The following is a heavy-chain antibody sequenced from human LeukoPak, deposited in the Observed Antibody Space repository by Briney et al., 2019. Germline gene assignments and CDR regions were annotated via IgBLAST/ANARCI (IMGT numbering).Heavy chain of an antibody. V-gene: IGHV4-34*01. J-gene: IGHJ4*02. CDR2: INHSGST. D-gene: IGHD1-7*01. CDR3: ARVSVTGTTGLSPYYFDY. CDR1: GGSFSGYY. Sequence: SETLSLTCAVHGGSFSGYYWSWTRQPPGKGLEWIGEINHSGSTNYNPSLKSRVTISVDTSKNQFSLKLSSVTAADTAVYYCARVSVTGTTGLSPYYFDYWGQGTLVTVSS.